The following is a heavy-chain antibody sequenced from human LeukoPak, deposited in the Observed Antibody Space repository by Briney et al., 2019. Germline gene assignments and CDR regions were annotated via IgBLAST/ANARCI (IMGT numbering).Heavy chain of an antibody. V-gene: IGHV3-23*01. J-gene: IGHJ4*02. CDR1: GFTFSSYA. D-gene: IGHD1-7*01. Sequence: GGSLRLSCAASGFTFSSYAMSWVRQAPGKGLEWVSAISGSGGSTYYTDSVKGRFTISRDNSKNTLYLQMNSLRAEDTAVYYCAKVKGRGYNWNYYFDYWGQGTLVTVSS. CDR2: ISGSGGST. CDR3: AKVKGRGYNWNYYFDY.